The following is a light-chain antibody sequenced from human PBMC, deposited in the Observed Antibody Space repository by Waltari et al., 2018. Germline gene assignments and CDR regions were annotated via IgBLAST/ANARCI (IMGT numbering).Light chain of an antibody. V-gene: IGKV1-17*03. CDR3: QQHNSHPLT. Sequence: DIQMTQSQSSLSASVGDRVTITCRASQTISSYLAWYQQKPGKVPKLLIYAASSLESGVPSRFSGSGSGTEFTLTISSLQPEDFATYYCQQHNSHPLTFGGGTKVEIK. CDR2: AAS. J-gene: IGKJ4*01. CDR1: QTISSY.